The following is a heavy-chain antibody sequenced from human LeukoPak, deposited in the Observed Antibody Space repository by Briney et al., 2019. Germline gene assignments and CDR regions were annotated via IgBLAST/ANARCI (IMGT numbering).Heavy chain of an antibody. CDR1: GYTLTGYY. CDR3: ARAETYYYDSSGYYTSGPFDY. J-gene: IGHJ4*02. V-gene: IGHV1-2*04. Sequence: ASVKVSCMASGYTLTGYYMHWVRQAPGQGLEWMGWINPNSGGTNYAQKFQGWVTMTRDASISTAYMELSRLRSDDTAVYYCARAETYYYDSSGYYTSGPFDYWGQGTLVTVSS. CDR2: INPNSGGT. D-gene: IGHD3-22*01.